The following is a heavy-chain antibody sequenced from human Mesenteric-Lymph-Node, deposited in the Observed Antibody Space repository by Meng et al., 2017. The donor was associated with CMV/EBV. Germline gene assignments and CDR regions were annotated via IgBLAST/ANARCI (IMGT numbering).Heavy chain of an antibody. CDR3: ARDRPDYDFWSGYYIGNYHYGMDV. CDR2: ISGGGGGT. D-gene: IGHD3-3*01. Sequence: GGSLRLSCAASGFTFSAFAMSWVRQAPGKGLEWVSGISGGGGGTYYADSVKGRFTISRDNSKNTLYLQVHSLRAEDTAVYYCARDRPDYDFWSGYYIGNYHYGMDVWGRGTTVTVSS. CDR1: GFTFSAFA. J-gene: IGHJ6*02. V-gene: IGHV3-23*01.